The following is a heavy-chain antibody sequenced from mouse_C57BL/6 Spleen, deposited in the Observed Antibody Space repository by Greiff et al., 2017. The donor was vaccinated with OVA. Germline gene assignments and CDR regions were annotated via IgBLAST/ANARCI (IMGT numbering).Heavy chain of an antibody. CDR2: IYPRSGNT. CDR3: ARSDSNLYFDV. D-gene: IGHD2-5*01. V-gene: IGHV1-81*01. J-gene: IGHJ1*03. CDR1: GYTFTSYG. Sequence: VQLQESGAELARPGASVKLSCKASGYTFTSYGISWVKQRTGQGLEWIGEIYPRSGNTYYNEKFKGKATLTADKSSSTAYMELRSLTSEDSAVYFCARSDSNLYFDVWGTGTTVTVSS.